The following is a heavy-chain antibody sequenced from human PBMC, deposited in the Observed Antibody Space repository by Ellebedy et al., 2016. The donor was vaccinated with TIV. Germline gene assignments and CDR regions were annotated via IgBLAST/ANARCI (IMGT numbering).Heavy chain of an antibody. Sequence: GESLKISXAASGFTFSSYAMSWVRQAPGKGLEWVSAISGSGGSTYYADSVKGRFTISRDNSKNTLYLQMNSLRAEDTAVYYCAKYEDPGDYYYYMDVWGKGTTVTVSS. CDR2: ISGSGGST. CDR3: AKYEDPGDYYYYMDV. D-gene: IGHD1-14*01. J-gene: IGHJ6*03. CDR1: GFTFSSYA. V-gene: IGHV3-23*01.